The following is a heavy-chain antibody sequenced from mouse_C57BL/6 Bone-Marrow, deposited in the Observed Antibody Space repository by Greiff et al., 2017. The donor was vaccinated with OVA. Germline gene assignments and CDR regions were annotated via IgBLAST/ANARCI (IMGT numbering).Heavy chain of an antibody. V-gene: IGHV6-3*01. J-gene: IGHJ2*01. Sequence: EVKFEESGGGLVQPGGSMKLSCVASGFTFSNYWMNWVRQSPEKGLEWVAQIRLKSDNYATHYAETVKGRFTISKDESKRSVYLQMNNLRAEDTGIYYFTGVVNYFDYWGQGTTLTVSS. CDR3: TGVVNYFDY. CDR2: IRLKSDNYAT. CDR1: GFTFSNYW. D-gene: IGHD1-1*01.